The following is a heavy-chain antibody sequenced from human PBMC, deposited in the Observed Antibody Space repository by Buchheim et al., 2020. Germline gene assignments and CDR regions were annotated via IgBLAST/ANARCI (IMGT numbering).Heavy chain of an antibody. CDR1: GFTFSSYW. Sequence: EVQLVESGGGLVQPGGSLRLSCAAYGFTFSSYWMSWVRQAPGKGLEWVANIKQDGSEKYYVDSVKGRFTISRENAKNSLYLQMNSLRTEDTAVYYCARDRGKGSGSESSPLDYWGQGTL. CDR2: IKQDGSEK. CDR3: ARDRGKGSGSESSPLDY. J-gene: IGHJ4*02. V-gene: IGHV3-7*04. D-gene: IGHD3-10*01.